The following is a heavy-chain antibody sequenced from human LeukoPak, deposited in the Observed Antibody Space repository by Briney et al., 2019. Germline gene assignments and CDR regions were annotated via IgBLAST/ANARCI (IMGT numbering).Heavy chain of an antibody. V-gene: IGHV4-34*01. D-gene: IGHD3-3*01. CDR2: INHSGST. CDR3: ARGRITIFGVVIGLGY. J-gene: IGHJ4*02. CDR1: GGSFSGYY. Sequence: SETLSLTCAVYGGSFSGYYWSWLRQPPGKGLEWIGEINHSGSTNYNPSLKRRVTMSVDTSKTQFSLKLSSVTAADTAVYYCARGRITIFGVVIGLGYWGQGTLVTVSS.